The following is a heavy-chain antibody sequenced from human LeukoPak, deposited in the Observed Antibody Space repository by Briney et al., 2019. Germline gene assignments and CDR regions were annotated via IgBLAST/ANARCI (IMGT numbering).Heavy chain of an antibody. D-gene: IGHD2-2*01. CDR2: NSPGDSDT. CDR1: GYSFTSYW. J-gene: IGHJ5*02. CDR3: ARLGIVVVPAAKNWFDP. Sequence: GESLKISCKGSGYSFTSYWIGWVRQMPGKGLEWMWINSPGDSDTRYSPSFQGQVTISADKSISTAYLQWSSLKASDTAMYYCARLGIVVVPAAKNWFDPWGQGTLVTVSS. V-gene: IGHV5-51*01.